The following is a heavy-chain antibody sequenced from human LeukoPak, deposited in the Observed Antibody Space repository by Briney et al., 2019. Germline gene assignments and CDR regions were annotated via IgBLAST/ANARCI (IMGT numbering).Heavy chain of an antibody. J-gene: IGHJ5*02. CDR1: GYTFTGYY. CDR3: ARDLPYSNYRPPGHQPNWFDP. CDR2: INPNSGGT. V-gene: IGHV1-2*02. Sequence: ASVKVSFKASGYTFTGYYMHWVRQAPGQGLEWMGWINPNSGGTNYAQKFQGRVTMTRDTSVSTAYMELSRLRSDDTAVYYCARDLPYSNYRPPGHQPNWFDPWGQGTLVTVSS. D-gene: IGHD4-11*01.